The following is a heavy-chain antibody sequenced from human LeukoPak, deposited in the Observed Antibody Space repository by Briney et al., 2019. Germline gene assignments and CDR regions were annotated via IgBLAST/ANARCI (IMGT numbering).Heavy chain of an antibody. J-gene: IGHJ4*02. Sequence: SVKVSCKASGGTFSSYAISWVRQAPGQGLEWMGGIIPIFGTANYAQKFQGRVTITADESTSTAYMELSSLRSDDTAVYYCARESYSNPRGFDYWGQGTLVTVSS. D-gene: IGHD4-11*01. V-gene: IGHV1-69*01. CDR2: IIPIFGTA. CDR3: ARESYSNPRGFDY. CDR1: GGTFSSYA.